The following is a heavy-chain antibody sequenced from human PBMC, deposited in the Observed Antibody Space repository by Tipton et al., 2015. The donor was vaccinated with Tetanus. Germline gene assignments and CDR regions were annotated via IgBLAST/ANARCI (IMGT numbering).Heavy chain of an antibody. CDR2: INHSGGT. V-gene: IGHV4-34*01. CDR1: GGSFSGYY. CDR3: ARERNVGVSVRDGMDV. J-gene: IGHJ6*02. Sequence: TLSLTCAVKGGSFSGYYWTWIRQAPGKGLEWIGQINHSGGTSYSSSLKSRVTISLDTSKNPFSLRLRFVTAADTAVYFCARERNVGVSVRDGMDVWGQGTTVTVSS. D-gene: IGHD5/OR15-5a*01.